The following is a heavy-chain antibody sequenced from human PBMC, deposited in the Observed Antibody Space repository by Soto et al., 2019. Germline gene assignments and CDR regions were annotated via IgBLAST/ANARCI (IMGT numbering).Heavy chain of an antibody. CDR2: ISYDGSNK. J-gene: IGHJ4*02. CDR1: GFTFSRYG. Sequence: QVQLVESGGGVVQPGRSLRLSCAASGFTFSRYGMHWVRQAPGKGLEWVAVISYDGSNKYYADSVKGRVTISRDISKNNLYLQMDSLRDEDTAVYFCAKEDATTVTIDYWGQGTLVTVSS. CDR3: AKEDATTVTIDY. V-gene: IGHV3-30*18. D-gene: IGHD4-17*01.